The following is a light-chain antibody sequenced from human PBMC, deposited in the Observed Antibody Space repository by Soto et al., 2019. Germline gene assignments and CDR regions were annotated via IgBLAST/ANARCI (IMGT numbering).Light chain of an antibody. V-gene: IGLV2-14*01. CDR1: SSDVGGYNY. Sequence: QSVLTQPASVSGSPGQSITISCTGTSSDVGGYNYVSWYQQHPGRAPKLMIYEVSNRPSGVSDRFSGSKSGNTASLTISGLQAEDEGDYYCSSFTSSRTDVFGTGTKLTVL. CDR2: EVS. J-gene: IGLJ1*01. CDR3: SSFTSSRTDV.